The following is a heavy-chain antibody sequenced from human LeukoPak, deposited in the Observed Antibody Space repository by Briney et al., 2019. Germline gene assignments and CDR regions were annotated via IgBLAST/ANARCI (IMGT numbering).Heavy chain of an antibody. D-gene: IGHD4-11*01. Sequence: ASETLSLTCAVSGYSISSGYYWGWIRQPPGKGLEWIGSIYHSGTTHYNPSLKSRVLISVDTSKNQFSLKLSSVTAADTAVYYCARGNSNSIPTLDYWGQGTLVTVSS. CDR3: ARGNSNSIPTLDY. CDR1: GYSISSGYY. J-gene: IGHJ4*02. CDR2: IYHSGTT. V-gene: IGHV4-38-2*01.